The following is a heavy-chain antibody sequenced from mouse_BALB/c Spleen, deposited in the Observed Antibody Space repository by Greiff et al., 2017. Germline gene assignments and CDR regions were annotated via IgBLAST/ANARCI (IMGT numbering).Heavy chain of an antibody. Sequence: VHVKQSGPELVKPGASVKISCKTSGYTFTEYTMHWVKQSHGKSLEWIGGINPNNGGTSYNQKFKGKATLTVDKSSSTAYMELRSLTSEDSAVYYCARKGGYYGSSYDAMDYWGQGTSVTVSS. J-gene: IGHJ4*01. V-gene: IGHV1-18*01. CDR1: GYTFTEYT. CDR3: ARKGGYYGSSYDAMDY. D-gene: IGHD1-1*01. CDR2: INPNNGGT.